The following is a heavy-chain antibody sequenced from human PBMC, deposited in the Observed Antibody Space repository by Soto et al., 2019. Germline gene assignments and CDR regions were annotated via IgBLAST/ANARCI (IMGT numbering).Heavy chain of an antibody. Sequence: GGSLRLSCAASGFTFSDYYINWVRQAPGKGLEWVGRTRNKANSYTTDYAAFVKGRFTISRDDSKNLIYLQMNSLKTEDTAVYYCARRSSSWYFDYWGQGTLVTVSS. CDR2: TRNKANSYTT. CDR1: GFTFSDYY. J-gene: IGHJ4*02. CDR3: ARRSSSWYFDY. V-gene: IGHV3-72*01. D-gene: IGHD6-13*01.